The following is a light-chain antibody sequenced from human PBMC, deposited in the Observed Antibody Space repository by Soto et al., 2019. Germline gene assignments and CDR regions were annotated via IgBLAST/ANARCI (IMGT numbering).Light chain of an antibody. CDR2: AVI. CDR1: TIDVGGHNL. Sequence: QSVLTQPASVSGSPGQSITISCTGTTIDVGGHNLVSWYQQHPGKAPRLLIYAVIQRPSGVSDRFSGSKSANTASLTISGLQAEDEADYYCCSYAASSSFRLFGGGTKVTVL. V-gene: IGLV2-23*02. CDR3: CSYAASSSFRL. J-gene: IGLJ2*01.